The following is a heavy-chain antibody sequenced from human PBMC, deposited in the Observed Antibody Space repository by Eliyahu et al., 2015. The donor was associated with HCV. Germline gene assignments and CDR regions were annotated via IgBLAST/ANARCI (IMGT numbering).Heavy chain of an antibody. CDR2: ISWNSGNI. Sequence: EVQLVESGGGLVQPGTSLRLSCAASGFTFDAFAMPWLRQAPGKGLEWVSGISWNSGNIRYADSVKGRFTISRDNAKNSLYLQMNSLRPEDTALYYCAKDFVIGQQLGNNWFDPWGQGTLVSVSS. CDR3: AKDFVIGQQLGNNWFDP. CDR1: GFTFDAFA. J-gene: IGHJ5*02. D-gene: IGHD6-13*01. V-gene: IGHV3-9*01.